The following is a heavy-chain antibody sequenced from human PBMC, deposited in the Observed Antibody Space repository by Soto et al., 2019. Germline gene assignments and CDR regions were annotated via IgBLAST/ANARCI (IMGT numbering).Heavy chain of an antibody. J-gene: IGHJ6*02. CDR2: IYYSGST. V-gene: IGHV4-31*03. CDR3: ARDDRSSSWYYGMDV. CDR1: DGSISSGGYY. D-gene: IGHD6-13*01. Sequence: QLQLQESRPGLVKPSQTLSLTCTVSDGSISSGGYYWSWIRQHPGKVLEWFGYIYYSGSTYYNPSLKGRVTISVDTSKNQFSLKLSSVTAADTAVYYCARDDRSSSWYYGMDVWGQGTTVTVSS.